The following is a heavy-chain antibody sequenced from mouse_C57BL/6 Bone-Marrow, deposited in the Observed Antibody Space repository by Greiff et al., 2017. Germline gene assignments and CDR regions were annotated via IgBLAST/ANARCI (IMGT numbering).Heavy chain of an antibody. Sequence: VQLQQSGAELVRPGTSVKVSCKASGYAFTNYLIEWVKQRPGQGLEWIGVINPGSGGTNYNEKFKGKATLTADKSSSTAYMQLSSLTSADSAVYFCVYDGYPYWYFDVWGTGTTVTVSS. V-gene: IGHV1-54*01. CDR2: INPGSGGT. CDR1: GYAFTNYL. D-gene: IGHD2-3*01. CDR3: VYDGYPYWYFDV. J-gene: IGHJ1*03.